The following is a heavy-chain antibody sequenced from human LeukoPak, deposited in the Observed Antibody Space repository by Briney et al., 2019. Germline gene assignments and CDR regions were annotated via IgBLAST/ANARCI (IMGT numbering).Heavy chain of an antibody. J-gene: IGHJ5*02. V-gene: IGHV1-8*01. CDR3: ARVSPDSDP. D-gene: IGHD1-14*01. CDR2: MNPKSGYT. CDR1: GYTFTTYD. Sequence: ASVKVSCKASGYTFTTYDISWVRQATGQGLEWMGWMNPKSGYTGYAQKFQGRVTMTRNISISTAYMELSRPTSEDTAVYYCARVSPDSDPWGQGTLVTVSS.